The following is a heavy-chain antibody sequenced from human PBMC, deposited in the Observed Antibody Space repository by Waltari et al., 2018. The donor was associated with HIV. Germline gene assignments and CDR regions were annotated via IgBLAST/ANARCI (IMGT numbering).Heavy chain of an antibody. J-gene: IGHJ4*02. CDR2: NKNNANGGAV. V-gene: IGHV3-15*01. D-gene: IGHD5-12*01. CDR1: GLSFSDVW. Sequence: EVQLVESGGGLVKPGGSLRLSCAASGLSFSDVWMIWVRQAPGRGLGWVVRNKNNANGGAVDYGALVKGRFTISRDDSKSMVYLQMNNLEADDTAVYFCTSWQGGSFWGQGTLVTVSS. CDR3: TSWQGGSF.